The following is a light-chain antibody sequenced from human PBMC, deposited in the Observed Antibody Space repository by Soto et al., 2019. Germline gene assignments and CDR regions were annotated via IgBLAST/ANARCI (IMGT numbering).Light chain of an antibody. CDR1: QSVSSY. Sequence: EIVLTQSPATLSLSPGERATLSCRASQSVSSYLAWYQQKPGQAPRLLIYDASNRATGIPARFSGSGSGTDFTLTIRSLEPEDFAVYYCQQRSNWPLPLTFGGGTKV. V-gene: IGKV3-11*01. CDR2: DAS. CDR3: QQRSNWPLPLT. J-gene: IGKJ4*01.